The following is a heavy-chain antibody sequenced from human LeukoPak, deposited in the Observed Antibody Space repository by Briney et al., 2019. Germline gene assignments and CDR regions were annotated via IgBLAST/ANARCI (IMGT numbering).Heavy chain of an antibody. CDR2: INHSGST. CDR3: ARVGSVYYYYMDV. CDR1: GGSFSAHY. J-gene: IGHJ6*03. D-gene: IGHD3-10*01. V-gene: IGHV4-34*01. Sequence: PSETLSLTCAVYGGSFSAHYWSWIRQPPGKGLGWIGEINHSGSTNYSPSLTSRVTISVDTSNNQFSLRLTSVTAADTAVYYCARVGSVYYYYMDVWGKGTTVTIAS.